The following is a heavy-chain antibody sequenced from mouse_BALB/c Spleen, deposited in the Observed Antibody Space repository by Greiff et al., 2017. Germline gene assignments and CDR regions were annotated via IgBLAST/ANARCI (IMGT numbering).Heavy chain of an antibody. V-gene: IGHV3-8*02. CDR1: GDSITSGY. Sequence: EVQLVESGPSLVKPSQTLSLTCSVTGDSITSGYWNWIRKFPGNKLEYMGYISYSGSTYYNPSLKSRISITRDTSKNQYYLQLNSVTTEDTATYYCARFPRDYGSSIYAMDYWGQGTSVTVSS. CDR2: ISYSGST. CDR3: ARFPRDYGSSIYAMDY. J-gene: IGHJ4*01. D-gene: IGHD1-1*01.